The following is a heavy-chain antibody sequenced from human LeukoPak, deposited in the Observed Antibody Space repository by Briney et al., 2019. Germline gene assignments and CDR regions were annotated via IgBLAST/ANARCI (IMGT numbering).Heavy chain of an antibody. CDR3: ARGWERFDP. J-gene: IGHJ5*02. V-gene: IGHV4-30-4*01. CDR1: GCSNSSGDYY. CDR2: IYYSGST. D-gene: IGHD1-1*01. Sequence: PSETLSLTCTVSGCSNSSGDYYWSWIRQPPGKGLEWIGYIYYSGSTYYNPSLKSRVTISVDTSKNQFSLKLSSVTAAETAVYYCARGWERFDPWGQGTLVTVFS.